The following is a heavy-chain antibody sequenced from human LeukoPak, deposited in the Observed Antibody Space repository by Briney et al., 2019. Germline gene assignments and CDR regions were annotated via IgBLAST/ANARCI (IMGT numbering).Heavy chain of an antibody. Sequence: SETLSLTCTVSGGSISTYYWNWIRQPPGKGLEWIGYIYYSGSTNYNPSLKSRVTISVDTSKNQFSLKLSSVTAADTAVYYCAIGFRTNRASWGQGTLVTVSS. V-gene: IGHV4-59*01. D-gene: IGHD1-14*01. CDR3: AIGFRTNRAS. J-gene: IGHJ5*02. CDR1: GGSISTYY. CDR2: IYYSGST.